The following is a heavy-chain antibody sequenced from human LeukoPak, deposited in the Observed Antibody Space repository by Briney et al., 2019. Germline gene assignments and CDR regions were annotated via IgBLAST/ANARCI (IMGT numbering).Heavy chain of an antibody. J-gene: IGHJ4*02. Sequence: SETLSLTCTVSGGSISSYYWIWLRQPPGKGLEGIGYIYYSGSTNYNPSLKSRVTISVDTSKNQFSLKLSSVTAADTAVYYCARREQWLAYFDYWGQGTLVTVSS. D-gene: IGHD6-19*01. CDR3: ARREQWLAYFDY. CDR1: GGSISSYY. CDR2: IYYSGST. V-gene: IGHV4-59*08.